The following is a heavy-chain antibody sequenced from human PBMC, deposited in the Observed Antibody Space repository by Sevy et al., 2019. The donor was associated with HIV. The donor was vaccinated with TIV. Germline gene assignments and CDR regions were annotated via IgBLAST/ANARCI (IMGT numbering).Heavy chain of an antibody. J-gene: IGHJ4*02. Sequence: GGSLRLSCAASGFTFSSYSMNWVRQAPGKGLEWVSSISSSSSYIYYADSVKGRFTISRDNAKNSLYLQMNSLRAEDTVVYYCARDAVNWNYGGVDYWGQGTLVTVSS. V-gene: IGHV3-21*01. CDR1: GFTFSSYS. D-gene: IGHD1-7*01. CDR3: ARDAVNWNYGGVDY. CDR2: ISSSSSYI.